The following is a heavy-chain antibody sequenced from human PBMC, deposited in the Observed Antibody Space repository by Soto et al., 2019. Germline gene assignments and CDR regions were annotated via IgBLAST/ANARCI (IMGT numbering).Heavy chain of an antibody. D-gene: IGHD3-22*01. V-gene: IGHV3-21*01. CDR3: ARENSGYYDSSGYDDY. Sequence: GGSLRLSCTDSGFSFSGYTMNWVRQAPGRGLEWVSSISQSSSHKYYADSVKGRSTISRDNAKNSLFLEMNTLTVDDTAVYYCARENSGYYDSSGYDDYWGQGTLVTVSS. CDR2: ISQSSSHK. J-gene: IGHJ4*02. CDR1: GFSFSGYT.